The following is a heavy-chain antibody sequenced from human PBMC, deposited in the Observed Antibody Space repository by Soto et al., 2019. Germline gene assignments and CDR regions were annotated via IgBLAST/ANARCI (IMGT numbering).Heavy chain of an antibody. D-gene: IGHD1-26*01. J-gene: IGHJ4*02. CDR1: GYTFTGSY. V-gene: IGHV1-2*02. CDR2: INPNNGRT. CDR3: ARGVGGWELIDY. Sequence: VKVSCKASGYTFTGSYMHWVRQAPGQGLEWMGWINPNNGRTNYAQKFQGRVTVTTDTSISTAYMELSRLISDDTAVYYCARGVGGWELIDYWGQGTLVTVSS.